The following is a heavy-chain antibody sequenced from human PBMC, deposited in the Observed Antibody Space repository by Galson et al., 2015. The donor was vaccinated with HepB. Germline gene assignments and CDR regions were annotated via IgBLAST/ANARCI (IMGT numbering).Heavy chain of an antibody. Sequence: SLRLSCVPSGFTFSNYPMHWVRQAPGKGLEWVAVISYDGINKYYADSVKGRFTISRDNSKTTLYLQMNSLRAEDTAVYYCAKNYVEYSRYYFDYWGQGTLVTVSS. CDR3: AKNYVEYSRYYFDY. CDR1: GFTFSNYP. J-gene: IGHJ4*02. V-gene: IGHV3-30*04. CDR2: ISYDGINK. D-gene: IGHD2/OR15-2a*01.